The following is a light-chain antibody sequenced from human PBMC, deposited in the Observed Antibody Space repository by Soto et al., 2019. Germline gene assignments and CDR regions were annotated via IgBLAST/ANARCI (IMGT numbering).Light chain of an antibody. CDR2: AAS. CDR3: QQYTTYPLT. V-gene: IGKV1-16*02. J-gene: IGKJ4*01. Sequence: DIQMTQRPSSLSACVGDSVTITFRASQDINIYLAWFQQRPGKAPRSLIYAASTLQSGVPSKFSGSGSGTDFTLTISCLQPEDFAPYYCQQYTTYPLTLGGGGKVDIK. CDR1: QDINIY.